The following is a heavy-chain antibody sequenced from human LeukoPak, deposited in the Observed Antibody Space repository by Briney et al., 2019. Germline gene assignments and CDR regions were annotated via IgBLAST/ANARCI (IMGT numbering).Heavy chain of an antibody. CDR1: GGSISSGDYY. V-gene: IGHV4-30-4*01. CDR3: ARTGGTIDY. Sequence: SEALSLTCTVSGGSISSGDYYWSWIRQPPGKGLEWIGYIYYSGSTYYNPSLKSRVTISVDTSKNQFSLKLNSVTAADTAVHYCARTGGTIDYWGQGTLVTVSS. D-gene: IGHD2-8*02. J-gene: IGHJ4*02. CDR2: IYYSGST.